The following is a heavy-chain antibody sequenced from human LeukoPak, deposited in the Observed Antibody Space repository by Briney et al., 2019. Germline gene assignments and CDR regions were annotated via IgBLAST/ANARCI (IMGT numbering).Heavy chain of an antibody. V-gene: IGHV1-46*02. Sequence: ASVKVSCKATGYTFNRYYIQWVRQAPGQGLEWVGSINASGGGTNYAQKFQGRVTMSRDTSTTTVYMELSSLRSEDTAMYYCARDTTSIRGACGYWGQGTLVTVSS. J-gene: IGHJ4*02. CDR1: GYTFNRYY. CDR2: INASGGGT. D-gene: IGHD2/OR15-2a*01. CDR3: ARDTTSIRGACGY.